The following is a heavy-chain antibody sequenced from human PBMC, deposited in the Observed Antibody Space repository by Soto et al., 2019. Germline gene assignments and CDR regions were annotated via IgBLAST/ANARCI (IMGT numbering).Heavy chain of an antibody. CDR3: ARVVCGGRRYYSYGMEV. CDR1: GFTFSYYA. J-gene: IGHJ6*02. Sequence: QVHLVESGGGVVQPGRSLRLSCAASGFTFSYYAMYWVRQGPGKGLEWVAVMSDDGSNAYYADSVKGRFTISGDNSKNRLYLKMNGLRPGDTAVYYCARVVCGGRRYYSYGMEVWGQGTTVTVS. D-gene: IGHD2-15*01. CDR2: MSDDGSNA. V-gene: IGHV3-30-3*01.